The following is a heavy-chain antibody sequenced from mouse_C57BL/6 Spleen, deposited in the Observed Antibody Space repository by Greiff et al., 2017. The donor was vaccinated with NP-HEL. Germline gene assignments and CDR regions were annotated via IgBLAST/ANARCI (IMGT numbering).Heavy chain of an antibody. Sequence: EVKLQESGPGLVKPSQSLSLTCSVTGYSITSGYYWNWIRQFPGNKLEWMGYISYDGSNNYNPSLKNRISITRDTSKNQFFLKLNSVTTEDTATYYCARDLPVGDWGQGTSGTVSA. CDR2: ISYDGSN. CDR3: ARDLPVGD. CDR1: GYSITSGYY. J-gene: IGHJ4*01. V-gene: IGHV3-6*01.